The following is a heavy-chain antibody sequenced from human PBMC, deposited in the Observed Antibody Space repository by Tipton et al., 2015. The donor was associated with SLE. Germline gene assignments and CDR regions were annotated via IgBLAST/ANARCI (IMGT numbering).Heavy chain of an antibody. CDR3: ARSRPPVVPGAFDI. V-gene: IGHV3-9*01. CDR1: GFTFDDYA. Sequence: SLRLSCAASGFTFDDYAMHWVRQAPGKGLEWVSGISWNSGSIGYADSVKGRFTISRDNAKNSLYLQMNSLRAEDTALYYCARSRPPVVPGAFDIWGQGTMVTVSS. D-gene: IGHD2-2*01. J-gene: IGHJ3*02. CDR2: ISWNSGSI.